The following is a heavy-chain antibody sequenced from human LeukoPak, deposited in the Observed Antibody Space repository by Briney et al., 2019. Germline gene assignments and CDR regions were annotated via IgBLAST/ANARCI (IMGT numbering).Heavy chain of an antibody. CDR2: ILNDGSDK. CDR1: GFTFSSYS. D-gene: IGHD2-15*01. J-gene: IGHJ6*02. Sequence: GGSLRLSCAASGFTFSSYSIHWVRQAPGKGLEWVAFILNDGSDKSYADSGKGRFTISRDNSKNTVYLQMNSLRAEDTAVYYCAKSTNCSGGSCYRYYYGMDVWGQGTTVTVSS. CDR3: AKSTNCSGGSCYRYYYGMDV. V-gene: IGHV3-30-3*01.